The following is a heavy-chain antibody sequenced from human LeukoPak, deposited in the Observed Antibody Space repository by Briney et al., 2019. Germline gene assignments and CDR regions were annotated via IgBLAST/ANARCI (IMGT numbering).Heavy chain of an antibody. Sequence: ASVKVSCKASGGTFSSYAISRVRQAPGQGLEWMGGIIPIFGTANYAQKFQGRVTITADESTSTAYMELSSLRSEDTAVYYCARDKGSQSRRKWFDPWGQGTLVTVSS. V-gene: IGHV1-69*13. CDR1: GGTFSSYA. CDR2: IIPIFGTA. CDR3: ARDKGSQSRRKWFDP. J-gene: IGHJ5*02.